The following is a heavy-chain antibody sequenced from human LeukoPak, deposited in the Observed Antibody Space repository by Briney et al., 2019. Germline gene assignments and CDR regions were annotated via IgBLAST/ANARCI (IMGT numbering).Heavy chain of an antibody. V-gene: IGHV4-34*01. CDR2: IDHRRDT. Sequence: SETLSLTCAVYGGSFSDSYWGWIRQPPGEGLEWIGDIDHRRDTNYNPSLKSRVTIAIDTSKNQISLKLRSVTAADTAVYYCARDADGSGTLLDYWGQGTLVTVSS. CDR3: ARDADGSGTLLDY. J-gene: IGHJ4*02. D-gene: IGHD3-10*01. CDR1: GGSFSDSY.